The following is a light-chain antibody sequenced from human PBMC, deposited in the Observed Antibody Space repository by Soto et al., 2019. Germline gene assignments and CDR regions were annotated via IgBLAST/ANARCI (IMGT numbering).Light chain of an antibody. CDR2: AAS. Sequence: EIVLTRSPATLSVSPGERATLSCRASQSISNSLAWYQEKPGQAPRLLIYAASTRATGVPARFSGRGAGTQFTLTISSLQSEDFGTYYCQQYNTWPGTFGQGTKVDIK. CDR1: QSISNS. J-gene: IGKJ1*01. V-gene: IGKV3-15*01. CDR3: QQYNTWPGT.